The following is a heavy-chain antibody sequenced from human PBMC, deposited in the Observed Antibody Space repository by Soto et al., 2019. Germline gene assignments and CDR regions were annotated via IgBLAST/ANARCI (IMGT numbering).Heavy chain of an antibody. Sequence: GSLRLSCAASGFTLSSYAMHWVRQAPGKGLEWVAVISYDGSNKYYADSVKGRFTISRDNSKNTLYLQMNSLRAEDTAVYYCARTVAARAFDYWGQGTLVTVSS. CDR3: ARTVAARAFDY. CDR1: GFTLSSYA. V-gene: IGHV3-30-3*01. D-gene: IGHD6-6*01. J-gene: IGHJ4*02. CDR2: ISYDGSNK.